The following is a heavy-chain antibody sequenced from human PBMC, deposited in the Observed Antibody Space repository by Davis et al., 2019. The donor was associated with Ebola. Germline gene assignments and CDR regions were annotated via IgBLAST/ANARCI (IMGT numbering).Heavy chain of an antibody. CDR1: GGSISSYY. J-gene: IGHJ4*02. CDR2: IYYSGST. CDR3: ARRYGGYDILTGYQYYFDY. V-gene: IGHV4-59*08. D-gene: IGHD3-9*01. Sequence: SETLSLTCTVSGGSISSYYWSWIRQPPGKGLEWIGYIYYSGSTNYNPSLKSRVTISVDTSKNQFSLKLSSVTAADTAVYYCARRYGGYDILTGYQYYFDYWGQGTLVTVSS.